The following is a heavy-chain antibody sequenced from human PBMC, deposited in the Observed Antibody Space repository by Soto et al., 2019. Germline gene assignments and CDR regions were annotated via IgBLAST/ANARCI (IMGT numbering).Heavy chain of an antibody. Sequence: SVKVSCKASGGTFSSYTISWVRQAPGQGLEWMGRIIPILGIANYAQKFQGRVTITADKSTSTAYMELSSLRSEDTTVYYCAIVPTKFAYWAQGTPVPVSA. V-gene: IGHV1-69*02. J-gene: IGHJ4*02. D-gene: IGHD5-12*01. CDR1: GGTFSSYT. CDR3: AIVPTKFAY. CDR2: IIPILGIA.